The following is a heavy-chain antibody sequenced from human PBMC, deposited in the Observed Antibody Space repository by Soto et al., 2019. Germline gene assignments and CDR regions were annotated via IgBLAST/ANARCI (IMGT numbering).Heavy chain of an antibody. Sequence: GGSLRLSCVVSGFTFSPYSMNWVRQAPGKGLEWISYISSGGDTIYYADSVRGRFTVSRDNTKNSLYLQMDSLRDEDTAVYYCARDRSTIYGVVTPIDYWGQGTLVTVSS. D-gene: IGHD3-3*01. V-gene: IGHV3-48*02. CDR1: GFTFSPYS. CDR2: ISSGGDTI. J-gene: IGHJ4*02. CDR3: ARDRSTIYGVVTPIDY.